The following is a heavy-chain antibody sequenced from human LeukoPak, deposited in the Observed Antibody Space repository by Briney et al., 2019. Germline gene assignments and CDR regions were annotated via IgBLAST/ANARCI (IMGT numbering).Heavy chain of an antibody. J-gene: IGHJ6*03. CDR3: ARQVPAAKGRYYYYYMDV. V-gene: IGHV4-4*07. CDR2: IYTSGNT. CDR1: GGSISSYY. Sequence: SXXLSLTCTVSGGSISSYYWSWIRQPAGKGLEWIGRIYTSGNTNYNPSLKSRVAMSVDTSKNQFSLKLNSVTAADTAAYYCARQVPAAKGRYYYYYMDVWGKGTTVTVSS. D-gene: IGHD2-2*01.